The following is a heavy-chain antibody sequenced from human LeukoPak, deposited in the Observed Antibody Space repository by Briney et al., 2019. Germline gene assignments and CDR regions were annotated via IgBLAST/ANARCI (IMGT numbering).Heavy chain of an antibody. CDR1: GGSISSGSYY. J-gene: IGHJ5*02. D-gene: IGHD2-2*01. CDR3: ARGPSFGYCSSTSCYGEGNWFDP. V-gene: IGHV4-61*02. Sequence: SQTLSLTCTVSGGSISSGSYYWSWIRQPAGKGLEWIGRIYISGSTNYNPSLKSRVTMSVDPSKNQFSLKLSSVTAADTAVYYCARGPSFGYCSSTSCYGEGNWFDPWGQGTLVTVSS. CDR2: IYISGST.